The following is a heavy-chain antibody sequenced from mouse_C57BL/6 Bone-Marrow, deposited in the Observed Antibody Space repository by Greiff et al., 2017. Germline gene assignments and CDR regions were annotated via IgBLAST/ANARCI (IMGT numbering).Heavy chain of an antibody. J-gene: IGHJ4*01. Sequence: EVQLVESGGDLVKPGGSLKLSCAASGFTFSSYGMSWVRQTPDKRLEWVATISSGGSYTYYPDSVKGRFTISRDNAKNTLYLQMSSLKSEDTAMYYCARILLRFYAMDYWGQGTSVTVSS. CDR3: ARILLRFYAMDY. V-gene: IGHV5-6*01. CDR1: GFTFSSYG. CDR2: ISSGGSYT. D-gene: IGHD1-1*01.